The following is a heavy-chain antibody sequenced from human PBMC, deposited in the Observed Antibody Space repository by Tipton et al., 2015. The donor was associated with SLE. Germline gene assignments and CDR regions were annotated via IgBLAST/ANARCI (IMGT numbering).Heavy chain of an antibody. V-gene: IGHV3-30*02. CDR3: AKDRPSLAARGGYIDY. J-gene: IGHJ4*02. Sequence: GSLRLSCAASEFTFTSYGIHWVRQAPGKGLEWVAFIVFHGSMKYYSDSVKGRFTISRDNSKNTLYLQMNSLRAEDTAVYYCAKDRPSLAARGGYIDYWGQGTLVTVSS. CDR2: IVFHGSMK. D-gene: IGHD6-6*01. CDR1: EFTFTSYG.